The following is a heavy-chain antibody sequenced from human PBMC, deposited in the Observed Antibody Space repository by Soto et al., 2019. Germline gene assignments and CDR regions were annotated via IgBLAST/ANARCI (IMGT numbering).Heavy chain of an antibody. Sequence: SETLSLTCAVYGGSFSGYYWSWIRQPPGKGLEWIGEINHSGSTNYNPSLKSRVTISVDKSKNQFSLKLSSVTAADTAVYYCARVDSGSYYRGVYYYYYGMDVWGQGTTVTVSS. V-gene: IGHV4-34*01. D-gene: IGHD1-26*01. CDR3: ARVDSGSYYRGVYYYYYGMDV. J-gene: IGHJ6*02. CDR2: INHSGST. CDR1: GGSFSGYY.